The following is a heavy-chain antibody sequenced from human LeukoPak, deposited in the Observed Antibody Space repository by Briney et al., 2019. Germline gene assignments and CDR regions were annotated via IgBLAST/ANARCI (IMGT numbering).Heavy chain of an antibody. V-gene: IGHV4-39*07. CDR1: GGSISSSSYY. CDR3: ARVKRRMGKAAFDI. J-gene: IGHJ3*02. Sequence: SETLSLTCTVSGGSISSSSYYWGWIRQPPGKGLEWIGSIYHSGSTYYNPSLKSRVTISVDTSKNQFSLKLSSVTAADTAVYYCARVKRRMGKAAFDIWGQGTMVTVSS. CDR2: IYHSGST. D-gene: IGHD7-27*01.